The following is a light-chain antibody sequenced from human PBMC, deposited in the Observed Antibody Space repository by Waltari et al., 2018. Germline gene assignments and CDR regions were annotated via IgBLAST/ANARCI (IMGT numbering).Light chain of an antibody. J-gene: IGLJ2*01. V-gene: IGLV3-25*03. CDR1: ALPRQY. CDR2: QDT. Sequence: SYELTQPPSVSVSPGQTARITCSGDALPRQYAYWYQQRPGQAPMLMIYQDTQRPSEIPERFSGSSSGTTVTLTISEVQVEDEADYYCQSADGSGTYVVFGGGTKLTVL. CDR3: QSADGSGTYVV.